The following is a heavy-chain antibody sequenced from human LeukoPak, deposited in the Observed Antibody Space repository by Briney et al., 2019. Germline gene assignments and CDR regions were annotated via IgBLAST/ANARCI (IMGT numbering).Heavy chain of an antibody. Sequence: GGSLRLSCAASGFTLSGYWMSWVRQAPGKGLEWVSAISGSGGSTYYADSVKGRFTISRDNSKNTLYLQMNSLRAEDTAVYYCATILAVAGANFDYWGQGTLVTVSS. CDR3: ATILAVAGANFDY. J-gene: IGHJ4*02. CDR1: GFTLSGYW. CDR2: ISGSGGST. V-gene: IGHV3-23*01. D-gene: IGHD6-19*01.